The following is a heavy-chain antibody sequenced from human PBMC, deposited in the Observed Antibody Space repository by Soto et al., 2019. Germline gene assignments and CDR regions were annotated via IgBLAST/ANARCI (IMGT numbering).Heavy chain of an antibody. V-gene: IGHV3-23*01. J-gene: IGHJ4*02. Sequence: GPLRLSCAASGFTFSSFAMSWVRQAPGKGLDWVSAISGSGGSTYSADSVKGRFTISRDNSKNTLYLQMNSLRAEDTAVYYCARALYYYDSSGYYSWGQVTPVPVSS. D-gene: IGHD3-22*01. CDR1: GFTFSSFA. CDR2: ISGSGGST. CDR3: ARALYYYDSSGYYS.